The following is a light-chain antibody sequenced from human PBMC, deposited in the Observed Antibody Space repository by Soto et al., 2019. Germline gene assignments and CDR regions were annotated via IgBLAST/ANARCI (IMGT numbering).Light chain of an antibody. CDR3: QQSYSTPRT. Sequence: DLQMTQSPSSLSASVGDRVTITCRASQSISSYLNWYQQKPGKAPKLLIYAASSLQSGVPSRFSGGGSGTDFTLTISSLQPEDFATYYCQQSYSTPRTFGQGTKVEIK. CDR1: QSISSY. CDR2: AAS. J-gene: IGKJ1*01. V-gene: IGKV1-39*01.